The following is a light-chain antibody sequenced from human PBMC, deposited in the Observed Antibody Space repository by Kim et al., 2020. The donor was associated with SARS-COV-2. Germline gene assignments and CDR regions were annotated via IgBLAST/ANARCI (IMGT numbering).Light chain of an antibody. V-gene: IGKV3-11*01. CDR1: QGVSNY. Sequence: PGTLALSSGERATLSSRASQGVSNYLAWYQQKPGQAPRLLIYEASKRAAGIPARFSGSGSGTDFTLTISRLEPGDSAVYFCQQRGSFGQGTRLEIK. J-gene: IGKJ5*01. CDR2: EAS. CDR3: QQRGS.